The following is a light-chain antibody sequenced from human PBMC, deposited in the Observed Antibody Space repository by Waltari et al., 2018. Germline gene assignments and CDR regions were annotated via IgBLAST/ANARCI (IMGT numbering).Light chain of an antibody. CDR2: WAA. J-gene: IGKJ4*01. Sequence: DIVMTQSPDSLAVSLGERATINCKSSQNVLFTSNDKNYLAWYQPKAGQPPKLLIYWAATRKSGVPDRCSGSGSGTDFTLTISSLQAEDVAVYYCQQYYNPPLTFGGGTKVEIK. V-gene: IGKV4-1*01. CDR1: QNVLFTSNDKNY. CDR3: QQYYNPPLT.